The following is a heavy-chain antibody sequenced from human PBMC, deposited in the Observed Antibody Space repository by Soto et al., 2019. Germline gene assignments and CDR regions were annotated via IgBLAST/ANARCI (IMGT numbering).Heavy chain of an antibody. CDR3: ARGTVYVLFLFPCLDV. D-gene: IGHD2-8*01. J-gene: IGHJ6*02. CDR1: GESLSAYY. Sequence: SSETLSLTCAVYGESLSAYYWTWIRQPPGKGLEWIGEINQSGSTNYNPSLKSRVTMSADTSKKHFSLKVTSVTAADTAVYYCARGTVYVLFLFPCLDVWGQGTTVTVSS. CDR2: INQSGST. V-gene: IGHV4-34*01.